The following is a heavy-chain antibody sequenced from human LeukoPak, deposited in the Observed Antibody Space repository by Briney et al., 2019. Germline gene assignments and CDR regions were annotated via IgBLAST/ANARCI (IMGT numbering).Heavy chain of an antibody. CDR3: ATGGGRWFDP. V-gene: IGHV4-59*01. D-gene: IGHD2-15*01. CDR1: GGSTTNYY. CDR2: IYYSGST. Sequence: SETLSLTCTVSGGSTTNYYWSWIRQPVGKGLEWIGYIYYSGSTNYNPSLKSRVTISVDTSKNQFSLKLSSVTAADTAVYYCATGGGRWFDPWGQGTLVTVSS. J-gene: IGHJ5*02.